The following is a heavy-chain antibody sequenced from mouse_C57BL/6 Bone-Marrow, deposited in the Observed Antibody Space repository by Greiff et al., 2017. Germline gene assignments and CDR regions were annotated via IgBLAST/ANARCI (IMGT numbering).Heavy chain of an antibody. J-gene: IGHJ3*01. Sequence: QVQLKESDAELVKPGASVKISCKVSGYTFTDHTIHWMKQRPEQGLAWIGYIYPRDGSTKYNEKFKGKATLTADKSSSTAYMQLNSLTSEDAAVYFCARPIDSSGYYWFAYWGQGTLVTVSA. D-gene: IGHD3-2*02. V-gene: IGHV1-78*01. CDR2: IYPRDGST. CDR3: ARPIDSSGYYWFAY. CDR1: GYTFTDHT.